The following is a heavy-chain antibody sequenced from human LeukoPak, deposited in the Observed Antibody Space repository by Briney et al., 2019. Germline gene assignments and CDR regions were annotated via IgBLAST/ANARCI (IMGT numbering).Heavy chain of an antibody. CDR3: ARGRGYSYGPYFDY. D-gene: IGHD5-18*01. Sequence: SETLSLTCTVSGGSISSSSYYWGWIRQPPGKGLEWSGSIYYSGSTYYNPSLKSRVTISVDTSKNQFSLKLSSVTAADTAVYYCARGRGYSYGPYFDYWGQGTLVTVSS. CDR2: IYYSGST. J-gene: IGHJ4*02. CDR1: GGSISSSSYY. V-gene: IGHV4-39*07.